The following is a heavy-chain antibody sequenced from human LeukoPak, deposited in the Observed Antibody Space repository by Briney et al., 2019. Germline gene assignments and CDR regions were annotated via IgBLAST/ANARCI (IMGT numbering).Heavy chain of an antibody. Sequence: AGGSLRLSCVGSGYIFNHYAMSWVRQAPGKGPEFVSGISASGGKTFYADSVKGRFTTSKDDSKNTLYLEMNGLRVEDTAVYYCGKDPNGDYVGGFDMLGQGRMVTVSS. J-gene: IGHJ3*02. D-gene: IGHD3-10*02. CDR1: GYIFNHYA. CDR2: ISASGGKT. CDR3: GKDPNGDYVGGFDM. V-gene: IGHV3-23*01.